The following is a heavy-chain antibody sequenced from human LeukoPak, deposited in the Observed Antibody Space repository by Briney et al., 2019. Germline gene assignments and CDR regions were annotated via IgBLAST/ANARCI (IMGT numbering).Heavy chain of an antibody. J-gene: IGHJ4*02. CDR1: GYTFTGYY. Sequence: ASVKVSCKASGYTFTGYYMHWVRQAPGQGLEWMGRINPNSGGTNYAQKFQGRVTMTRDTSISTAYMELSRLRSDDTAVYYCARGTVAAYPGFDYWGQGTLVTVSS. CDR2: INPNSGGT. D-gene: IGHD6-19*01. V-gene: IGHV1-2*06. CDR3: ARGTVAAYPGFDY.